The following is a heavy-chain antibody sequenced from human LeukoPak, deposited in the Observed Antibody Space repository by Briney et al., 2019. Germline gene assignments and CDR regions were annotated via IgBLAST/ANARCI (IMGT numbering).Heavy chain of an antibody. CDR3: AXXXXXPXXYXXS. CDR1: GFTFXNYW. Sequence: GFTFXNYWMTWVRQAPGKGLEWVAHIKQDGSEKHXVASVKGRFTISRDNAKNSLYMQMNSLRAEDTAVYYCAXXXXXPXXYXXSWGQGTLVTVSS. J-gene: IGHJ4*02. CDR2: IKQDGSEK. V-gene: IGHV3-7*01.